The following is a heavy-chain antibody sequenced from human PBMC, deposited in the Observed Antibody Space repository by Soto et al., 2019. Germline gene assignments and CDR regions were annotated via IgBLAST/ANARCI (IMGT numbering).Heavy chain of an antibody. J-gene: IGHJ5*02. CDR1: GFTFTSSA. D-gene: IGHD3-22*01. CDR3: AADAYYYDSSGYLNWFDP. Sequence: SVKVSCKASGFTFTSSAVQWVRQARGQRLEWIGWIVVGSGNTNYAQKFQERVTITRDMSTSTAYMELSSLRSEDTAVYYCAADAYYYDSSGYLNWFDPWGQGTLVTVSS. V-gene: IGHV1-58*01. CDR2: IVVGSGNT.